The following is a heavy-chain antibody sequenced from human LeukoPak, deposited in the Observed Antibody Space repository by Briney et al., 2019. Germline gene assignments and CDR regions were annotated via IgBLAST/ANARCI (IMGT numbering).Heavy chain of an antibody. J-gene: IGHJ4*02. V-gene: IGHV3-74*01. CDR1: GFTFSSYA. D-gene: IGHD1-26*01. Sequence: GGSLRLSCAASGFTFSSYAMHWVRQAPGKGLVWVSRISKDGSSTYYADSVKGRFTISRDNAKNTLYLQMNSLRAKDTAVYYCARDEVGVGATHDYWGQGTLVTVSS. CDR3: ARDEVGVGATHDY. CDR2: ISKDGSST.